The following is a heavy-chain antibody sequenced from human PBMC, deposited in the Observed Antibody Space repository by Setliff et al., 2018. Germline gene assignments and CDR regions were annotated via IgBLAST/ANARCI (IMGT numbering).Heavy chain of an antibody. D-gene: IGHD1-1*01. Sequence: GGSLRLSCAASGFTFSNAWMTWVRQAPGKGLEWVGRIKSKADGGTTDYVAPVKGRFTISRDDSKNTVYLQMNSLKADDTAVYYCSTKGVPGTGGQGTRVTVSS. V-gene: IGHV3-15*01. CDR2: IKSKADGGTT. CDR1: GFTFSNAW. CDR3: STKGVPGT. J-gene: IGHJ4*02.